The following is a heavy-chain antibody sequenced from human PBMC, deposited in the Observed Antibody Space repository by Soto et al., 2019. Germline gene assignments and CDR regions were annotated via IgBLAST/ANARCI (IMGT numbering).Heavy chain of an antibody. CDR2: MNSDGSTT. Sequence: GGSLRLSCAVSGFTFANHWMHWVRQAPGKGLEWVSRMNSDGSTTEYADSVKGRLTVSRDNAKNTLYLQMNSLRAEDTAVYYCATAEVDYWGPGTLVTVSS. V-gene: IGHV3-74*01. CDR3: ATAEVDY. J-gene: IGHJ4*02. CDR1: GFTFANHW.